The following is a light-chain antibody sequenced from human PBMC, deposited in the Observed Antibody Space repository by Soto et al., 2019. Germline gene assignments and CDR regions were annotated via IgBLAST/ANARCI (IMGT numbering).Light chain of an antibody. V-gene: IGLV2-11*01. CDR2: DVS. J-gene: IGLJ1*01. CDR1: SSDVGGYNF. CDR3: CSFAGNFYV. Sequence: QSALTQPRSVSGSPGQSVTISCTGTSSDVGGYNFVSWYQQLPGNAPKLMIFDVSKRPSGVPNRFSASKSGSAASLTISGLQPEDEADYYCCSFAGNFYVFGTGTKVTVL.